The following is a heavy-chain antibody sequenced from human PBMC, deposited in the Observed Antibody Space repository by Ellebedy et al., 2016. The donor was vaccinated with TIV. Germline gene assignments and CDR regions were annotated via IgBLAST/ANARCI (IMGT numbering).Heavy chain of an antibody. D-gene: IGHD6-13*01. CDR2: IYYSGST. V-gene: IGHV4-39*07. CDR1: GDSISSSVYY. J-gene: IGHJ4*02. Sequence: MPSETLSLTCTVSGDSISSSVYYWGWIRQPPGKGLEWIGSIYYSGSTYYNPSLKSRVTISVDTSKNQFSLKLSSVTAADAAVYYCARDEYNISWFKYWGQGTLVTVSS. CDR3: ARDEYNISWFKY.